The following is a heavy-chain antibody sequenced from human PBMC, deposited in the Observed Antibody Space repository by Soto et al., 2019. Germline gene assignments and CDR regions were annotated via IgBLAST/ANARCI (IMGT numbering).Heavy chain of an antibody. Sequence: QVQLVQSGAEARKPGSSVKVTCTASGDTFNFYTISWVRQAPGQGLEWMGRVIPMLRMSNYAQKFQGRVTISADKSTSTAYMALSSLRSDDTAVYYCATNYGSGSTHFDYWGQGTLVTVSS. D-gene: IGHD3-10*01. V-gene: IGHV1-69*02. CDR3: ATNYGSGSTHFDY. CDR2: VIPMLRMS. J-gene: IGHJ4*02. CDR1: GDTFNFYT.